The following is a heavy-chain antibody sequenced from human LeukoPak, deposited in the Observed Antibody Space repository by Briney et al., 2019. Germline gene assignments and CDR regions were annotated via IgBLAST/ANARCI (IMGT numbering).Heavy chain of an antibody. CDR2: IFSNDEK. V-gene: IGHV2-26*01. J-gene: IGHJ4*02. D-gene: IGHD2-2*01. CDR3: ARTDCSSTSCYDFDY. CDR1: GFSLSNARMG. Sequence: SGPTLVNPTETLTLTCTVSGFSLSNARMGVSWIRQPPGKALEWLAHIFSNDEKSYSTSLKSRLTISKDTSKSQVVLTMTNMDPVDTATYYCARTDCSSTSCYDFDYWGQGTLVTVSS.